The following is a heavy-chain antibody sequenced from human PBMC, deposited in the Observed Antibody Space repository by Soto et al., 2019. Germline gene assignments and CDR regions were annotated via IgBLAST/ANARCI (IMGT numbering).Heavy chain of an antibody. Sequence: GSLRLSCAASGFSFSSYAMSWVRQAPGKGLEWVSAISGSGGSTYYADSVKGRFTISRDNSKNTLYLQMNSLRAEDTAVYYCAQGPLNYDFYSGYYFHYWGQGTLVTVSS. D-gene: IGHD3-3*01. CDR2: ISGSGGST. CDR3: AQGPLNYDFYSGYYFHY. J-gene: IGHJ4*02. CDR1: GFSFSSYA. V-gene: IGHV3-23*01.